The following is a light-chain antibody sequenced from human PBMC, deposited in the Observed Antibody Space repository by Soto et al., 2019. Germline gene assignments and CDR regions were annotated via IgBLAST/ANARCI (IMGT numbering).Light chain of an antibody. V-gene: IGKV3-15*01. CDR1: QSITSN. Sequence: EIVMTQSPATLSVSPGERATLSCRASQSITSNLAWYQQKRGQAPRLLIYGASTRANGIPARFSGSGSGTEFTLTINSLQSEDFAVYYCQQYNNWGTFGQGTKVEIK. CDR3: QQYNNWGT. CDR2: GAS. J-gene: IGKJ1*01.